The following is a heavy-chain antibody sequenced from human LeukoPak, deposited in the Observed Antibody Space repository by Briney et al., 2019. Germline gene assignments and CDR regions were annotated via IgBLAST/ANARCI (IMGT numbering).Heavy chain of an antibody. CDR3: ARTNTVYYYYMDV. J-gene: IGHJ6*03. V-gene: IGHV4-34*01. CDR2: INHSGST. Sequence: SETLSLTCAVYGGSFSGYYWSWIRQPPGKGLEWIGEINHSGSTNYNPSLKSRVTISVDTSKNQFSLKLSSVTAADTAVYYCARTNTVYYYYMDVWGKGTTVTISS. CDR1: GGSFSGYY. D-gene: IGHD4-17*01.